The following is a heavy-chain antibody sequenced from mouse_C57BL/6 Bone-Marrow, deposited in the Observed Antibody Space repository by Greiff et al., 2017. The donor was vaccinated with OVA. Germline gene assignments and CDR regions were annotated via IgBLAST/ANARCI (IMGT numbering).Heavy chain of an antibody. D-gene: IGHD2-4*01. CDR3: TDDSAVYYCAAPFYYDYDYWYFDV. V-gene: IGHV1-87*01. CDR1: YTFSRRVH. CDR2: GQGLEWIG. J-gene: IGHJ1*03. Sequence: QVQLKESGPELARPWASVKISYQAFYTFSRRVHFAIRDTNYWMQWVKQRPGQGLEWIGAIYPGNGDTSYNQKFKGKATLTADKSSSTAYMQLSSLITDDSAVYYCAAPFYYDYDYWYFDVWGTGTTVTVSS.